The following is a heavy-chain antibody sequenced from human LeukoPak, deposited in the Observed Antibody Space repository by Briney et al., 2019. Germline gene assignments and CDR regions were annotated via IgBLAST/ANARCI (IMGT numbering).Heavy chain of an antibody. CDR3: ARAVAVAGFDY. V-gene: IGHV4-39*07. CDR2: IYYTGTT. CDR1: GGSISSTNYY. J-gene: IGHJ4*02. Sequence: SETLSLTCTVSGGSISSTNYYWGWIRQPPGKGLEWIGNIYYTGTTYYNPSLTSRVTISVDTSKNQFSLKLSSVTAADTAVYYCARAVAVAGFDYWGQGTLVTVSS. D-gene: IGHD6-19*01.